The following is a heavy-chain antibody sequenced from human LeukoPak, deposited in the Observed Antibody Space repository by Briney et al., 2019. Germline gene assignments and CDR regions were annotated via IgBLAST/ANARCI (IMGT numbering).Heavy chain of an antibody. CDR2: ISSSGNTI. D-gene: IGHD6-19*01. V-gene: IGHV3-48*03. CDR3: SGYSSGWYTGNCCWFDP. CDR1: GFTFSSYE. Sequence: PGGSLRLSCAVSGFTFSSYEMIWVRQAPGKGLEWVPYISSSGNTIYYADSVKGRFTISRDNAKNSLYLQMNSLRAEDTAVYYCSGYSSGWYTGNCCWFDPWGQGTLVTVSS. J-gene: IGHJ5*02.